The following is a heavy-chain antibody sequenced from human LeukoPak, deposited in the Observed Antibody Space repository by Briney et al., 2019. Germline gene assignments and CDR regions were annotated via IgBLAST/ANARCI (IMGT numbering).Heavy chain of an antibody. CDR3: AITPYYSDHYYFDY. D-gene: IGHD3-22*01. CDR2: IYYSGRT. Sequence: PSETLSLTCTVSGGFISSSSYYWGWIRQPPGKGLEWIGSIYYSGRTYYNPSLKSRVTISVDTSKNQFSLKLSSVTAAYTAVYYCAITPYYSDHYYFDYWGQGTLVTVSS. CDR1: GGFISSSSYY. J-gene: IGHJ4*02. V-gene: IGHV4-39*01.